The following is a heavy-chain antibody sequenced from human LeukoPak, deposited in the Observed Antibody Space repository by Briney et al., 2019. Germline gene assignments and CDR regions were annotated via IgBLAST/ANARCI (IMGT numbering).Heavy chain of an antibody. J-gene: IGHJ4*02. CDR1: GFTVSSNY. D-gene: IGHD3-22*01. V-gene: IGHV3-66*01. Sequence: GGSLRLSCAASGFTVSSNYMSWVRQAPGKGLEWVSVIYRGGNTYYADSVKGRFTLSRDNSKNTLYLQMNSLRTEDTAVYYCAKVPYYDSSGYYDYWGQGTLVTVSS. CDR3: AKVPYYDSSGYYDY. CDR2: IYRGGNT.